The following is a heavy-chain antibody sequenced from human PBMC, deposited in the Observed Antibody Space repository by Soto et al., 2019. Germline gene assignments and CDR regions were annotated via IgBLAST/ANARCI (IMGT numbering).Heavy chain of an antibody. CDR2: IYYSGST. CDR1: GGSVSSGSYY. V-gene: IGHV4-61*01. Sequence: SETLSLTCAVSGGSVSSGSYYWSWIRQPPGKGLEWIGYIYYSGSTNYNPSLKSRVTISVDTSKNQFSLKLSSVTAADTAVYYCAGLIGIRRHPTSFDFSGKAPLVTVS. J-gene: IGHJ5*01. CDR3: AGLIGIRRHPTSFDF. D-gene: IGHD3-10*01.